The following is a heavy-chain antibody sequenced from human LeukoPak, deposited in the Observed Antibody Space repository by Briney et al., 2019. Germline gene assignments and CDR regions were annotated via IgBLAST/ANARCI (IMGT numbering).Heavy chain of an antibody. Sequence: SETLSLTCAVYGGSFSGYYWSGIRKPPEKGLECIGEINHRGSTNYNPSLKSRVTIPVDTSKNQFSLKLSSVTAADTAVYYCARGAFCGGDCYSGGNYYYYYMDVWGKGTTVTVSS. CDR2: INHRGST. J-gene: IGHJ6*03. D-gene: IGHD2-21*02. CDR3: ARGAFCGGDCYSGGNYYYYYMDV. CDR1: GGSFSGYY. V-gene: IGHV4-34*01.